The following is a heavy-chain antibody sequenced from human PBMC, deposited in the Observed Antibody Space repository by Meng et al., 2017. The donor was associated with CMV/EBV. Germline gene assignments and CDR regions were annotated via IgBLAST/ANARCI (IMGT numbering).Heavy chain of an antibody. Sequence: AASGFTFSSDAMHGVRRAPGKGLEWVAVISYDGSNKYYADSVKGRFTISRGNSKNTLYLQMNSLRAEDTAVYYCARGISKRDWFDPWGQGTLVTVSS. D-gene: IGHD6-13*01. CDR1: GFTFSSDA. CDR3: ARGISKRDWFDP. CDR2: ISYDGSNK. J-gene: IGHJ5*02. V-gene: IGHV3-30-3*01.